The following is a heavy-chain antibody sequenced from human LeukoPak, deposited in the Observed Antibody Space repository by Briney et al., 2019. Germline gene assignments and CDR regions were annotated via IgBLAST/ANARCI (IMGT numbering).Heavy chain of an antibody. J-gene: IGHJ5*02. CDR1: GFTFSNYY. CDR3: ARDVYYYDSSGFDP. V-gene: IGHV3-21*01. Sequence: GGSLRLSCAASGFTFSNYYMNWVRQAPGKGLEWVSSISGSSSYIYYADSAKGRFTISRDNAKNSLYLQMNSLRAEDMAVYYCARDVYYYDSSGFDPWGQGTLVTVSS. D-gene: IGHD3-22*01. CDR2: ISGSSSYI.